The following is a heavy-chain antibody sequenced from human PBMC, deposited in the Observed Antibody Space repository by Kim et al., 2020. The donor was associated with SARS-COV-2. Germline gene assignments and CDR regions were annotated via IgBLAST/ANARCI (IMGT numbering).Heavy chain of an antibody. J-gene: IGHJ4*02. CDR3: AKGWGYYYDASGYSYFDH. V-gene: IGHV3-23*01. D-gene: IGHD3-22*01. Sequence: KGRFTISRDKSKDTLYLQMNSLRAEDTAVYHCAKGWGYYYDASGYSYFDHWGQGTLVTVAS.